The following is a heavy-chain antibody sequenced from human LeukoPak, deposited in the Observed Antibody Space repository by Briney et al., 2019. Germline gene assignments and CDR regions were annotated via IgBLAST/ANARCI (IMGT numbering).Heavy chain of an antibody. CDR2: IWYDGSNK. J-gene: IGHJ4*02. D-gene: IGHD4-17*01. CDR3: ARDLGTTNYFFDY. V-gene: IGHV3-33*01. Sequence: GRSLRLSCAASGFTFSNYGFHWVRQAPGKGLEWVAVIWYDGSNKYYADSVKGRFTISRDNSKNTLCLQMNSLRAEDTAVYYCARDLGTTNYFFDYWGQGTLVTVSS. CDR1: GFTFSNYG.